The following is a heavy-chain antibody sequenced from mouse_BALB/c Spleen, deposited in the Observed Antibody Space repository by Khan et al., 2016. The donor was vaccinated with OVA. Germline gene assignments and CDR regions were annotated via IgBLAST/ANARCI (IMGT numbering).Heavy chain of an antibody. CDR3: TRHGSTSWFAY. CDR1: GYSFTTYY. CDR2: IDPFNGGS. J-gene: IGHJ3*01. V-gene: IGHV1S135*01. Sequence: MQLQQPGPELMKPGASVKISCRASGYSFTTYYIHWVKQSHGKTLEWIGYIDPFNGGSTYNQKFKGKATLTVDKSSSTAYMHLSSLTSEDSAVYYCTRHGSTSWFAYWGQGTLVTVSA. D-gene: IGHD1-1*01.